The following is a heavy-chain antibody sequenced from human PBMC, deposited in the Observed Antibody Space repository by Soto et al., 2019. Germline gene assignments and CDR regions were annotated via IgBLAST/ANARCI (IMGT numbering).Heavy chain of an antibody. Sequence: ASETLSLTCAVYGGSFSGYYWSWIRQPPGKGLEWIGEINHSGSTNYNPSLKSRVTISVDTSKNQFSLKMSSVTAADTAVYYCARSHIVPRLFMYPYDYWGQGTLVTVSS. CDR3: ARSHIVPRLFMYPYDY. CDR2: INHSGST. D-gene: IGHD5-12*01. J-gene: IGHJ4*02. CDR1: GGSFSGYY. V-gene: IGHV4-34*01.